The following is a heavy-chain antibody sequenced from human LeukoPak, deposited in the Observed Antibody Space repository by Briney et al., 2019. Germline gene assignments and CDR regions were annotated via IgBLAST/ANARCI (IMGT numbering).Heavy chain of an antibody. CDR2: IYHSGTT. Sequence: SQTLSLTCTVSGVSINSGGFYWSWIRQPPGKGLEWIGYIYHSGTTYYNPSLNSRVTLSVDVSKNQFSLRLTSVTAADTAVYYCARGVAFYFGSGSPNYWGQGTLVTVS. CDR3: ARGVAFYFGSGSPNY. CDR1: GVSINSGGFY. V-gene: IGHV4-30-2*01. D-gene: IGHD3-10*01. J-gene: IGHJ4*02.